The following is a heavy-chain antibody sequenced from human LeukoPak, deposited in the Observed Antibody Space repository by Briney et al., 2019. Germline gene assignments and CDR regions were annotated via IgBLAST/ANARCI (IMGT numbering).Heavy chain of an antibody. J-gene: IGHJ4*02. CDR2: INHSGST. D-gene: IGHD3-22*01. CDR3: ARDGAGYYDAIGY. Sequence: SETLSLTCAVYGGSFSGYYWSWIRQPPGKGLEWIGEINHSGSTNYNPSLKSRVTISVDKSKNQFSLKLSSVIAADTAVYYCARDGAGYYDAIGYWGQGTLVTVSS. CDR1: GGSFSGYY. V-gene: IGHV4-34*01.